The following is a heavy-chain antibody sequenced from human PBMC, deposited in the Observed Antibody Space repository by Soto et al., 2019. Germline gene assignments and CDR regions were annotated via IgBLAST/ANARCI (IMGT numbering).Heavy chain of an antibody. CDR3: ARDFRPQNAVATLNFKY. CDR2: ISAYNGNT. D-gene: IGHD6-19*01. Sequence: QVQLVQSGAEVRKPGASVKVSCKASGYSFTNYGISWVRQAPGQGLEWMGWISAYNGNTKFAQKVQGRDTMATDTTTTSDYMELRSLRSYDTTVYYSARDFRPQNAVATLNFKYWGQRSLITVSS. CDR1: GYSFTNYG. V-gene: IGHV1-18*01. J-gene: IGHJ4*02.